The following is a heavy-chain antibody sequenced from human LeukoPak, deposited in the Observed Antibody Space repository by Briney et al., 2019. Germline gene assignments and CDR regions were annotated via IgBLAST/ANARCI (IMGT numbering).Heavy chain of an antibody. CDR1: NYSISSGSY. Sequence: SETLSLTCTVSNYSISSGSYWSWIRQPPGKGLEWIGYIYYSGSTNYNPSLKSRVTISVDTSKNQFSLKLSSVTAADTAVYYCARLRASSGSHFDPWGQGTLVTVSS. V-gene: IGHV4-59*08. D-gene: IGHD3-22*01. J-gene: IGHJ5*02. CDR3: ARLRASSGSHFDP. CDR2: IYYSGST.